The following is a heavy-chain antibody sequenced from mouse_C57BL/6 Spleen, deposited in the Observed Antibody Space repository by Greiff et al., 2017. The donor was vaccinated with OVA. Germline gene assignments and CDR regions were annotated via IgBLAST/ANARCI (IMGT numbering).Heavy chain of an antibody. D-gene: IGHD2-4*01. J-gene: IGHJ2*01. Sequence: VQLQQSGAELARPGASVKLSCKASGYTFTSYGISWVKQSPGQGLEWIGEIYPRSGNTYYNEKFKGKATLTADKSSSTAYMELRSLTSEDAAVYLCARDNDCDYGSYYFDYWGQGTTLTGSS. CDR1: GYTFTSYG. CDR3: ARDNDCDYGSYYFDY. V-gene: IGHV1-81*01. CDR2: IYPRSGNT.